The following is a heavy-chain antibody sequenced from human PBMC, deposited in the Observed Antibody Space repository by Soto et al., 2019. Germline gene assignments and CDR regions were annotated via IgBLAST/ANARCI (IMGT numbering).Heavy chain of an antibody. CDR3: ARGNLYCSGGSCYSGAFGY. CDR2: IYYSGST. Sequence: SETLSLTCTVSGGSISSGGYYWSWIRQHPGKGLEWIGYIYYSGSTYYNPSLKSRVTISVDTSKNQFSLKLSSVTAADTAVYYCARGNLYCSGGSCYSGAFGYWGQGTLVTVSS. V-gene: IGHV4-31*03. D-gene: IGHD2-15*01. CDR1: GGSISSGGYY. J-gene: IGHJ4*02.